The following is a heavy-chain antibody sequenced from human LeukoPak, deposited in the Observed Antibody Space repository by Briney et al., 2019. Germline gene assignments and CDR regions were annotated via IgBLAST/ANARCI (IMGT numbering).Heavy chain of an antibody. CDR3: AKVRGYDYYYYYGMDV. Sequence: GGSLRLSCAASGFIFSSYAMYWVRQAPGKGLEWVSGISGSGGSTYHADSVKGRFTISRDNSKNTLYLQMNSLRAEDTAVYYCAKVRGYDYYYYYGMDVWGQGTTVTVSS. J-gene: IGHJ6*02. V-gene: IGHV3-23*01. CDR1: GFIFSSYA. D-gene: IGHD5-12*01. CDR2: ISGSGGST.